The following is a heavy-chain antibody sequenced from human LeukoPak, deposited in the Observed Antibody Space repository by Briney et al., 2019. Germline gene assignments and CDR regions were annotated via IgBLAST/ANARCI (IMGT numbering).Heavy chain of an antibody. CDR1: GGSISSYY. V-gene: IGHV4-59*01. CDR2: IYYSGST. D-gene: IGHD3-9*01. Sequence: PSETLSLTCTVSGGSISSYYWSWIRQPPGKGLEWIGYIYYSGSTNYNPSLKSRVTISVDTSKNQFSLKLSSVTAADTAVYYCARGEYDILTGYYYYYGMDVWGQGTTVTVSS. CDR3: ARGEYDILTGYYYYYGMDV. J-gene: IGHJ6*02.